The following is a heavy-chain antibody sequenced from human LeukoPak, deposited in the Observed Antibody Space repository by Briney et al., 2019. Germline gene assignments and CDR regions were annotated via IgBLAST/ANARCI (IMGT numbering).Heavy chain of an antibody. CDR3: TSVGSWYCNDY. J-gene: IGHJ4*02. Sequence: PGGSLRLSCAASGFTFSSYWMSWVRQAPGKGLEWVANIKQDGSGKYYVDSVKGRFTISRDNAKNSLYLQMNSLRAEDTAVYYCTSVGSWYCNDYWGQGTLVTVSS. V-gene: IGHV3-7*01. D-gene: IGHD6-13*01. CDR1: GFTFSSYW. CDR2: IKQDGSGK.